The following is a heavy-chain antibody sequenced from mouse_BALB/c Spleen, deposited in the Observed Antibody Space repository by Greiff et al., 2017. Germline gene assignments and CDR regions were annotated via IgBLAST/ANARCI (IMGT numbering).Heavy chain of an antibody. CDR1: GYAFSSSW. V-gene: IGHV1-82*01. J-gene: IGHJ2*01. CDR3: ARWGNSDY. Sequence: VQLQQSGPELVKPGASVKISCKASGYAFSSSWMNWVKQRPGQGLEWIGRIYPGDGDTNYNGKFKGKATLTADKSSSTAYMQLSSLTSVDSAVYFCARWGNSDYWGQGTTRTVSS. CDR2: IYPGDGDT.